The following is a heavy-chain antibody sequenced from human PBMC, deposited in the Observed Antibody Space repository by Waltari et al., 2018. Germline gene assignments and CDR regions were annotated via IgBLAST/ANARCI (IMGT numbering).Heavy chain of an antibody. J-gene: IGHJ4*02. CDR3: ARGNVVVPAAITADFSSPDY. D-gene: IGHD2-2*01. V-gene: IGHV1-2*06. Sequence: QVQLVQSGAEVKKPGASVKVSCKASGYTFTGYYMHRVRQAPGQGLEWMGRINPNSGGTNYAQKFQGRVTMTRDTSISTAYMELSRLRSDDTAVYYCARGNVVVPAAITADFSSPDYWGQGTLVTVSS. CDR1: GYTFTGYY. CDR2: INPNSGGT.